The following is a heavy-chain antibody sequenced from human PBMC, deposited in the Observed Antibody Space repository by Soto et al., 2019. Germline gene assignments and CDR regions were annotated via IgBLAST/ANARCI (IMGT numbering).Heavy chain of an antibody. CDR3: ARTIVVVTAADS. Sequence: QVQLVLSGSEVKKPGPSVKVSCRASGYTFTSYAMHWVRQAPGKRLEWMGWINAGNGNTKYSQKVQGRVTITTDTSAIAAYMEMSSLRSEDTAVYYCARTIVVVTAADSWGQGTLITVSS. D-gene: IGHD2-21*02. J-gene: IGHJ4*02. CDR1: GYTFTSYA. CDR2: INAGNGNT. V-gene: IGHV1-3*01.